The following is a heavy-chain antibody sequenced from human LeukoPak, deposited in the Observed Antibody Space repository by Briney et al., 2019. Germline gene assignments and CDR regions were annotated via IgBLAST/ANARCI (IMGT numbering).Heavy chain of an antibody. J-gene: IGHJ4*02. Sequence: GRSLRLSFAASGFTFSSYAMHWVRQAPGKGLEWVAVISYDGSNKYYADSVKGRFTISRDNSKNTLYLQMNSLRAEDTAVYYCARDRYDFWSGTSFCFDYWGQGTLVTVSS. V-gene: IGHV3-30-3*01. CDR1: GFTFSSYA. CDR2: ISYDGSNK. CDR3: ARDRYDFWSGTSFCFDY. D-gene: IGHD3/OR15-3a*01.